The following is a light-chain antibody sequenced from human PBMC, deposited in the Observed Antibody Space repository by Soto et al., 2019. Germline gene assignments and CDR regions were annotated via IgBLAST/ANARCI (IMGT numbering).Light chain of an antibody. J-gene: IGKJ1*01. CDR1: QSVSKH. V-gene: IGKV3-15*01. CDR3: QQYGSSLWT. Sequence: EIVLRHYRATLSVSPEERATRSCSASQSVSKHLAWYQQKPGQAPRLLIYGTSTRATGIPARFSGSGSGTEFTLTIGSLQSADFAVYYCQQYGSSLWTSAQRAKVAIK. CDR2: GTS.